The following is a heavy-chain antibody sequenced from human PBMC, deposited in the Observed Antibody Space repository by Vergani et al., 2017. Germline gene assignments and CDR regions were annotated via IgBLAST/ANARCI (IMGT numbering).Heavy chain of an antibody. J-gene: IGHJ4*02. CDR3: ARDRWLIWVLKDGGAVD. V-gene: IGHV1-46*01. D-gene: IGHD5-24*01. CDR2: INPSGGST. Sequence: QVQLVQSGAEVKKPGASVKVSCKASGYTFTSYYMHWVRQAPGQGLEWMGIINPSGGSTSYAQKFQGRVTMTRDTSTSTVYMELSSLRSEDTAVYYCARDRWLIWVLKDGGAVDWGQGTLVTVSS. CDR1: GYTFTSYY.